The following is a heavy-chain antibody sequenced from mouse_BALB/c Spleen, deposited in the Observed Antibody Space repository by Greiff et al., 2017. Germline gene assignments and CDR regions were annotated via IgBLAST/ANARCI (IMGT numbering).Heavy chain of an antibody. Sequence: EVQLQQSGPELVKPGASVKISCKASGYTFTDYNMHWVKQSHGKSLEWIGYIYPYNGGTGYNQKFKSKATLTVYNSSSTAYMELRSLTSEDSAVYYCARDYGNYGGFAYWGQGTLVTVSA. D-gene: IGHD2-1*01. V-gene: IGHV1S29*02. CDR3: ARDYGNYGGFAY. CDR1: GYTFTDYN. J-gene: IGHJ3*01. CDR2: IYPYNGGT.